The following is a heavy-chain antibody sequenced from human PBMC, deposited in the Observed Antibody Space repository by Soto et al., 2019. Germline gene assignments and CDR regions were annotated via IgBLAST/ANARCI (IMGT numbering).Heavy chain of an antibody. D-gene: IGHD2-15*01. CDR3: AREYCGGGSCYYYYMDV. CDR1: GYTFTSYG. V-gene: IGHV1-18*01. J-gene: IGHJ6*03. Sequence: ASVKVSCKASGYTFTSYGISWVRQAPGQGLEWMGWISAYNGNTNYAQKLQGRVTMTTDTSTSTAYMELRSLRSDDTAVYYCAREYCGGGSCYYYYMDVWGKGTTVTVSS. CDR2: ISAYNGNT.